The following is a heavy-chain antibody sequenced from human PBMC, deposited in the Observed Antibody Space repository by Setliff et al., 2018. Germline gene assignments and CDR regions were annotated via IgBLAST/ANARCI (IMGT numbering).Heavy chain of an antibody. Sequence: SETLSLTCTVSGVSIRSYYWSWIRQPPGKGLEWIGYIFYSGSSDYNPSLQSRVSISVDTSKNQLSLKLDSLTAADTAVYFCARLPRTVTHFDYWGQGALVTVSS. V-gene: IGHV4-59*01. CDR2: IFYSGSS. CDR3: ARLPRTVTHFDY. J-gene: IGHJ4*02. D-gene: IGHD4-17*01. CDR1: GVSIRSYY.